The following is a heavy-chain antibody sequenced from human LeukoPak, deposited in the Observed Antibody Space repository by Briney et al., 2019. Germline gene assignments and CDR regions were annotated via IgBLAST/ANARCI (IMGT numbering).Heavy chain of an antibody. D-gene: IGHD2-2*01. CDR2: ISYDGSNK. CDR1: GFTFSSYA. CDR3: ARAPITSPFYFDY. Sequence: GGSLRLSCAASGFTFSSYAIHWVRQAPGKGLEWVAIISYDGSNKYYADSVKGRFTISRDNAKNSLYLQMDSLRAEDTALYYCARAPITSPFYFDYWGQGTLVTVSS. J-gene: IGHJ4*02. V-gene: IGHV3-30*04.